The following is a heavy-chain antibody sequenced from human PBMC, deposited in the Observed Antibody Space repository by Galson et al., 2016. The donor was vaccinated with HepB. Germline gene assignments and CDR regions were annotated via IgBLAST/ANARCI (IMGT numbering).Heavy chain of an antibody. J-gene: IGHJ4*02. V-gene: IGHV3-9*01. CDR2: ITWNSGRI. CDR3: AKVGSNSRSLR. Sequence: SLRLSCAASGFTFHDYAMHWVRQAPGEGLEWVSGITWNSGRIVYADSVKGRFAISRDNAKNSLYLQMNSLRDEDTAVYYCAKVGSNSRSLRWGQGTLVTVSS. D-gene: IGHD5-18*01. CDR1: GFTFHDYA.